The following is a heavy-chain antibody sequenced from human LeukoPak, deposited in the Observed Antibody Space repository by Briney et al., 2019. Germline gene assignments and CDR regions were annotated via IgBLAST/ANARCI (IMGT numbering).Heavy chain of an antibody. V-gene: IGHV5-51*01. D-gene: IGHD3-22*01. CDR3: ASAYYYDSSGYSSLSFDY. CDR2: IYPGDSDT. Sequence: GESLKISCKGSGYSFTSYWIVWVRQMPGKGLEWMGIIYPGDSDTRYSLSFQGQVTISADKSISTAYLQWSSLKASDTAMYYCASAYYYDSSGYSSLSFDYWGQGTLVTVSS. CDR1: GYSFTSYW. J-gene: IGHJ4*02.